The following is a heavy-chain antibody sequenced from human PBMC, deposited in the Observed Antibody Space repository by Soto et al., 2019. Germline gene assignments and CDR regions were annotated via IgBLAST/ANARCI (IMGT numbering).Heavy chain of an antibody. CDR1: GGSISSYY. CDR3: ATRGTGTTGGWFFP. J-gene: IGHJ5*02. D-gene: IGHD1-1*01. Sequence: QVQLQESGPGLVKPSETLSLTCTVSGGSISSYYWSWIRQPPGKGLEWIGYIYYSGSTNYNPSLTSRATKSVDTSKNQYALKLSSVTAADTAVYYCATRGTGTTGGWFFPWGQGTLVTVSS. V-gene: IGHV4-59*01. CDR2: IYYSGST.